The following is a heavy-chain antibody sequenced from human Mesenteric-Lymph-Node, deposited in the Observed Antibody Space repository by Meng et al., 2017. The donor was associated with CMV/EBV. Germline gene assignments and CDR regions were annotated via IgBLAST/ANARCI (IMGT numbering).Heavy chain of an antibody. CDR1: GGSFSSYT. J-gene: IGHJ6*02. V-gene: IGHV1-2*02. CDR3: VRDRRELAYYYHGMDV. CDR2: INPNNGGT. Sequence: ASVKVSCKASGGSFSSYTISWVRQAPGQGLEWMGWINPNNGGTNYAQKFQDRVTMTRDTSISTVYMQLSRLRSDDTAVYYCVRDRRELAYYYHGMDVWGQGTTVTVSS.